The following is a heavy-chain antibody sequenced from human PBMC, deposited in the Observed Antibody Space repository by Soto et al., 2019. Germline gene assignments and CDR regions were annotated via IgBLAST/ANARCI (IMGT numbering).Heavy chain of an antibody. V-gene: IGHV3-21*01. J-gene: IGHJ4*01. CDR3: ARDILNNGDSFYY. Sequence: GGSLRLSCAASGFTFSSYSMNWVRQAPGKGLEWVSSISSSSSYIYYADSVKGRFTISRDNAKNSLYLQMNSLRAEDTAVYYCARDILNNGDSFYYWGHGTLVTVSS. D-gene: IGHD2-21*01. CDR2: ISSSSSYI. CDR1: GFTFSSYS.